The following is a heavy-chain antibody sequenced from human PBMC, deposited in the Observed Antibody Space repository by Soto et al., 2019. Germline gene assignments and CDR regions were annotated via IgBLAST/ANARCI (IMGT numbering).Heavy chain of an antibody. Sequence: ASVKVSGKASGYTFTGYYMHWVRQAPGQGLEWMGWINPNTGGTNYAQNFQGWVTMTRDTSISTAYMELSRLRSDDTAVYYCARARDSSGYFSPHDAFDIWGQGTMVTVSS. CDR3: ARARDSSGYFSPHDAFDI. CDR2: INPNTGGT. D-gene: IGHD3-22*01. V-gene: IGHV1-2*04. J-gene: IGHJ3*02. CDR1: GYTFTGYY.